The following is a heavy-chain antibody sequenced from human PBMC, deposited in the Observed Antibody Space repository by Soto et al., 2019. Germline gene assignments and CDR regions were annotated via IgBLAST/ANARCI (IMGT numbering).Heavy chain of an antibody. J-gene: IGHJ4*02. D-gene: IGHD5-18*01. CDR2: IKSKTAGGTT. Sequence: PGGSLILSCAVSGFSLADVWMNWVRQAPGKGLEWVGRIKSKTAGGTTDYAAPVKGRFTILRDDSKNTLYLQMDSLIIEDTAVYFCSHGYGQYFNSWGQGTLVTVSS. CDR1: GFSLADVW. V-gene: IGHV3-15*07. CDR3: SHGYGQYFNS.